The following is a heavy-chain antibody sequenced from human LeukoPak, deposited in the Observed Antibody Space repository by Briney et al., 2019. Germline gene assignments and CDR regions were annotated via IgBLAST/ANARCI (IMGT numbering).Heavy chain of an antibody. CDR1: GGSFSSYY. CDR2: INHSGST. V-gene: IGHV4-34*01. D-gene: IGHD2-15*01. CDR3: AGGRVKVVAAGRYFDY. J-gene: IGHJ4*02. Sequence: PSETLSLTCAFYGGSFSSYYWSWIRQPPGKGLEWMWEINHSGSTNYNPSPKSRVTISADTSKNQFSLKLSSVTAADTAGYYCAGGRVKVVAAGRYFDYWGQGTMVTVSS.